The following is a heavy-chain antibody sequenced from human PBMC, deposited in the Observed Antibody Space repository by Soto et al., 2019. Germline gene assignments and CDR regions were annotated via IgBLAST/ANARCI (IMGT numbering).Heavy chain of an antibody. J-gene: IGHJ4*02. Sequence: GGSLRLSCAASGFTFTRYSMNWVRQAPGKGLEWVSSISSTTNYIYYADSMKGRFTISRGNAKNSVYLEMNSLSAEDTAVYYCARESEDLTSNFDYWGQGTLVTVSS. CDR2: ISSTTNYI. V-gene: IGHV3-21*01. CDR3: ARESEDLTSNFDY. CDR1: GFTFTRYS.